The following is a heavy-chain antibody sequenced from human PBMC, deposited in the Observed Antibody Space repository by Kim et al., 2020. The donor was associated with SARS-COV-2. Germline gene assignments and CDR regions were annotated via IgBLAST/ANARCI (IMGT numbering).Heavy chain of an antibody. CDR1: GGTFSSYA. D-gene: IGHD5-18*01. CDR3: ARDEGGYSYGYLCY. J-gene: IGHJ4*02. Sequence: SVKVSCKASGGTFSSYAISWVRQAPGQGLEWMGGIIPIFGTANYAQKFQGRVTITADESTSTAYMELSSLRSEDTAVYYCARDEGGYSYGYLCYWGQGTLVTVSS. V-gene: IGHV1-69*13. CDR2: IIPIFGTA.